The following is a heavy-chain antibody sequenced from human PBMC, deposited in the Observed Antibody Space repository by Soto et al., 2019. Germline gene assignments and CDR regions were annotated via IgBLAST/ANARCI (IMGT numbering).Heavy chain of an antibody. D-gene: IGHD3-9*01. J-gene: IGHJ3*02. V-gene: IGHV1-8*01. Sequence: GASVKVSCKASGYRFTSYDINWVRQATEQGLEWMGWMNPNSGNTGYAQKFQGRVTMTRNTSISTAYMELSSLRSEDTAVYYCARSRHWRRYDILTGSWDVWDHDAFDIWGQGTMVTVSS. CDR1: GYRFTSYD. CDR2: MNPNSGNT. CDR3: ARSRHWRRYDILTGSWDVWDHDAFDI.